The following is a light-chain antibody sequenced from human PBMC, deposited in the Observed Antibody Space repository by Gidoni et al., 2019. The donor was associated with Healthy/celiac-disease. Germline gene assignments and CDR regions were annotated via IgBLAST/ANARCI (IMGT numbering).Light chain of an antibody. CDR1: QDISNY. Sequence: DIQMTQSPSSLSASVGDRVTITCQASQDISNYLNWYQQKPGEAPKLLIYDASNLETGVPSRLSGSGSGTDFTFTISRLQPEDIATYYCQQYDNLPFTFGPGTKVDIK. CDR3: QQYDNLPFT. J-gene: IGKJ3*01. CDR2: DAS. V-gene: IGKV1-33*01.